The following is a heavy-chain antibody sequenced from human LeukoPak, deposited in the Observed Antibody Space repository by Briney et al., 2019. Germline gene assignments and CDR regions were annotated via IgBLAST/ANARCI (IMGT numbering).Heavy chain of an antibody. J-gene: IGHJ3*02. V-gene: IGHV3-48*04. D-gene: IGHD6-13*01. CDR1: GFTFSSYS. CDR3: ARILSSSHAFDI. CDR2: ISSSSSTI. Sequence: GGSLRLSCAASGFTFSSYSMNWVRQAPGKGLEWVSYISSSSSTIYYADSLKGRFTISRDNAKNSLYLQMNSLRAEDTAVYYCARILSSSHAFDIWGQGTMVTVSS.